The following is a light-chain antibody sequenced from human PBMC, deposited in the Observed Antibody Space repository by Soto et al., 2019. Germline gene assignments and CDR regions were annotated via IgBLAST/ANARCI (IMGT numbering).Light chain of an antibody. Sequence: ETVLTQSPGTLSLSPGERATLSCRASQSVSSNLAWYQQKPGQAPRLLIYGASSRATGIPDRFSGNGSGTDFTLNIRRLEPEDFAVYYCQHYGSSPWTFGQGTKVEIK. CDR1: QSVSSN. V-gene: IGKV3-20*01. CDR2: GAS. J-gene: IGKJ1*01. CDR3: QHYGSSPWT.